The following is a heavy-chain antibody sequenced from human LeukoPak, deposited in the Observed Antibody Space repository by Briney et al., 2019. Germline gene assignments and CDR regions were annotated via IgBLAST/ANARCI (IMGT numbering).Heavy chain of an antibody. CDR2: INPNSGDT. D-gene: IGHD1-26*01. J-gene: IGHJ5*02. CDR1: RYTLTGYY. Sequence: ASVKVSCKASRYTLTGYYMHWVRQAPGQGLEWMGWINPNSGDTNCAQNFQGRVSMTRDTSISTAYLDLSGLRSDDAALYYCARAIGWDSGTYLGAWGQGTLVTVSS. CDR3: ARAIGWDSGTYLGA. V-gene: IGHV1-2*02.